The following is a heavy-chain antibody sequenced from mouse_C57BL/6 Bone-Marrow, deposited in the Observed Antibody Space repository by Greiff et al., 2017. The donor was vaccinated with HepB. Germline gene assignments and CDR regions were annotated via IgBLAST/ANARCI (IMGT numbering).Heavy chain of an antibody. D-gene: IGHD2-5*01. V-gene: IGHV1-69*01. CDR2: IDPSDGDT. J-gene: IGHJ4*01. CDR1: GYTFTSYW. Sequence: QVQLQQPGAELVMPGASVKLSCKASGYTFTSYWMHWVKQRPGQGLEWIGEIDPSDGDTNYNQKFKGKSTLTVDQSSSTAYMQLSSLTSEDSAVYYCARSSSNSYAMDDWGKGTSVTVSS. CDR3: ARSSSNSYAMDD.